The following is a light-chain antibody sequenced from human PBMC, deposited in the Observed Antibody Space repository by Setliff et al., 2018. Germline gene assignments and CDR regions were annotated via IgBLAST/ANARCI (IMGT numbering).Light chain of an antibody. CDR3: SSYTSSSTLPV. V-gene: IGLV2-14*03. CDR2: DVS. J-gene: IGLJ3*02. CDR1: SSDVGGYNY. Sequence: SALTQPASVSESPGQSITISCTVTSSDVGGYNYVSWYQQHPGKAPKLMIYDVSNRPSGVSNRFSGSKSGNTASLTISGLQAEDEADYYCSSYTSSSTLPVFGGGTQLTVL.